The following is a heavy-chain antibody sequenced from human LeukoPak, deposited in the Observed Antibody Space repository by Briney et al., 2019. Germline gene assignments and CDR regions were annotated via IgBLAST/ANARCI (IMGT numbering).Heavy chain of an antibody. J-gene: IGHJ4*02. Sequence: GGSLRLSCAASGFTFTSYWMTWVRQAPGKGLEWVANINQDGSDKCYVDSVKGRFTISRDNAKNSLYLQMNSLRVEDTAVYYCARDRSLGCDHWGQGTLVTVSS. D-gene: IGHD1-26*01. CDR1: GFTFTSYW. V-gene: IGHV3-7*03. CDR2: INQDGSDK. CDR3: ARDRSLGCDH.